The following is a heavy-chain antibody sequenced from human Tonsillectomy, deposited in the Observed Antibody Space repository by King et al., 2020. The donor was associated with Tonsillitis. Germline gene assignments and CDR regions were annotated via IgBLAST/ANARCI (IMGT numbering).Heavy chain of an antibody. Sequence: VQLVESGGGVVQPGRSLRLSCAASGFTFSSYGIHWVRQAPGKGLEWGAGIWYDGSKENYADSVKGRFTISRDNSMDTLYLQMNSLRAEDTAVYYGARGESFDFWRGLYYMDAWGEGTTVTVS. CDR1: GFTFSSYG. D-gene: IGHD3-3*01. CDR3: ARGESFDFWRGLYYMDA. J-gene: IGHJ6*03. V-gene: IGHV3-33*08. CDR2: IWYDGSKE.